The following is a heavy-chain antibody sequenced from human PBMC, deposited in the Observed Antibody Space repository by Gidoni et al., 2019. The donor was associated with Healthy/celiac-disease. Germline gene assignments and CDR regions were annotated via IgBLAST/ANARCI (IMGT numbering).Heavy chain of an antibody. CDR1: GFTFSSYA. CDR3: AGSAYFMASFDY. J-gene: IGHJ4*02. CDR2: RSYDGNNK. V-gene: IGHV3-30-3*01. D-gene: IGHD3-3*01. Sequence: QVQLVESGGGVVQPGRSLRLACAAAGFTFSSYASHWVRQAPGKGLEWWAVRSYDGNNKDYADSVKGRFTISRDNSKNTLYLQMNSLRADDTAVFYCAGSAYFMASFDYWGQGTLVTVSS.